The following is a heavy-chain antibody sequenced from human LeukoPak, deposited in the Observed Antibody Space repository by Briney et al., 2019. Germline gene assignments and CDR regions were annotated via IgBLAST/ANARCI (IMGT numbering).Heavy chain of an antibody. CDR1: GYSISSGYY. CDR3: ARGPPVGIRGYFDY. CDR2: FYHSGST. V-gene: IGHV4-38-2*02. J-gene: IGHJ4*02. D-gene: IGHD2-2*01. Sequence: PSETLSLTCTVSGYSISSGYYWGWFRQPPGKGLGWFGSFYHSGSTYYNPSLKSRVTISVETSKNQFPLKLSSVTAADTAVYYCARGPPVGIRGYFDYGGQGTLLNVSS.